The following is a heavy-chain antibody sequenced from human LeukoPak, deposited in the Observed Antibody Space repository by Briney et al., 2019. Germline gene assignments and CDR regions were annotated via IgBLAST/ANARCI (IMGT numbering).Heavy chain of an antibody. V-gene: IGHV3-74*01. CDR3: ERGYYSSSRFDP. CDR2: VNSDGSTT. CDR1: GFPFSNYW. J-gene: IGHJ5*02. D-gene: IGHD6-13*01. Sequence: PGGSLRLSCAASGFPFSNYWMHWVRQAPGKGLVWVSRVNSDGSTTNYADSVKGRFTISRDNAENTLYMRMNSLRPEDTAVYYCERGYYSSSRFDPGGKGPLVTVSS.